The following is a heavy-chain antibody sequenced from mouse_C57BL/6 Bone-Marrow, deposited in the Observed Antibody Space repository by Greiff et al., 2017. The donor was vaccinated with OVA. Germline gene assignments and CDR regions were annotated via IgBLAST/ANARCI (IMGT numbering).Heavy chain of an antibody. CDR2: INPNNGGT. V-gene: IGHV1-22*01. D-gene: IGHD2-1*01. CDR3: ARYYGNYVYAMDY. J-gene: IGHJ4*01. Sequence: VQLQQSGPELVKPGASVKMSCKASGYTFTDYNMHWVKQSHGKSLEWIGYINPNNGGTSYNQKFKGKATLTVNKSSSTAYMELRSLTSEDSAVYYCARYYGNYVYAMDYWGQGTSVTVSS. CDR1: GYTFTDYN.